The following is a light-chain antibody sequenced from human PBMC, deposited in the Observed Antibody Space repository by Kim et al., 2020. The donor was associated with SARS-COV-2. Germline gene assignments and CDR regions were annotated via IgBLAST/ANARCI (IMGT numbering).Light chain of an antibody. CDR3: QQYGSSPPYT. CDR1: QSVSRSY. V-gene: IGKV3-20*01. J-gene: IGKJ2*01. CDR2: GAS. Sequence: SPGERATLSCRASQSVSRSYLAWYQQKPGQAHRLLSYGASSRATGIPDRFSGSGSGTDFTLTISRLEPEDFAVYYCQQYGSSPPYTFGQGTKLEI.